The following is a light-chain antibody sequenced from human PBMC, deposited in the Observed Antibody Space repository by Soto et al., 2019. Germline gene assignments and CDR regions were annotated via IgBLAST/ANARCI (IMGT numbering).Light chain of an antibody. Sequence: QSVLTQPASVSGSPGQSITISCTGTSSDVGGYNYVSWYQQYPGKAPKLMIYDVSNRPSGVSNRFSGSKSGNTASLTISGLQAEDEAAYYCSSYTSSTTLVFGGGTKVTVL. CDR3: SSYTSSTTLV. CDR1: SSDVGGYNY. J-gene: IGLJ2*01. CDR2: DVS. V-gene: IGLV2-14*03.